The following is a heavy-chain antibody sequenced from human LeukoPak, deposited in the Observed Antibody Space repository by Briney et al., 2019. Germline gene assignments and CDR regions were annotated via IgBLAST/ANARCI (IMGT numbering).Heavy chain of an antibody. CDR2: INHSGST. CDR3: ASGGKLYCSSTSCYKNYGMDV. J-gene: IGHJ6*02. Sequence: SETLSLTCAVCGGSFSGYYWSWIRQPPGKGREWIGEINHSGSTNYNPSLKSRVTISVDTSKNQFSLKLSSVTAADTAVYYCASGGKLYCSSTSCYKNYGMDVWGQGTTVTVSS. CDR1: GGSFSGYY. D-gene: IGHD2-2*02. V-gene: IGHV4-34*01.